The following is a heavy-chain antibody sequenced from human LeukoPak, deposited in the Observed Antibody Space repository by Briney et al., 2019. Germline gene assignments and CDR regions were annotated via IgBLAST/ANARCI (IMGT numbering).Heavy chain of an antibody. CDR1: GYTFTGYY. V-gene: IGHV1-2*02. J-gene: IGHJ6*03. D-gene: IGHD2-2*01. CDR2: INPNSGGT. CDR3: ARMDCSSTSCYGDYYYYYMDV. Sequence: ASVKVSCKASGYTFTGYYMHWVRQAPGQGLEWMGWINPNSGGTNYAQKFQGRDTMTRDTSISTAYMELSRLRSDDTAVYYCARMDCSSTSCYGDYYYYYMDVWGKGTTVTISS.